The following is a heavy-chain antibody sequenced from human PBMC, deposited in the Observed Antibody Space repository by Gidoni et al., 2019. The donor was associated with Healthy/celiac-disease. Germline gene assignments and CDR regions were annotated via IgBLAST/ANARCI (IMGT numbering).Heavy chain of an antibody. Sequence: QVQLQESGPGLVKPSETLSITCTVSGGSISSYYWSWIRQPPGKGLEWIGYIYYSGSTNYNPSLKSRVTISVDTSKNQFSLKLSSVTAADTAVYYCAREGSGDGYNKAGYYGMDVWGQGTTVTVSS. CDR3: AREGSGDGYNKAGYYGMDV. CDR1: GGSISSYY. J-gene: IGHJ6*02. V-gene: IGHV4-59*01. CDR2: IYYSGST. D-gene: IGHD3-10*01.